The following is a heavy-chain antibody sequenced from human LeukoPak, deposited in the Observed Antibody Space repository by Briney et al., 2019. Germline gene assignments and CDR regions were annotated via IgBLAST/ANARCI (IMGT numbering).Heavy chain of an antibody. V-gene: IGHV3-30*02. D-gene: IGHD3-16*01. J-gene: IGHJ4*02. Sequence: GGSLRLSCAASGFTFSNYGMHWVRQAPGKGLEWVGFIRNDGSNKFYSDSVKGRFTISRDNSKNTLYLQMNSLRAEDTAVYYCAGGYWGQGTLVTVSS. CDR2: IRNDGSNK. CDR1: GFTFSNYG. CDR3: AGGY.